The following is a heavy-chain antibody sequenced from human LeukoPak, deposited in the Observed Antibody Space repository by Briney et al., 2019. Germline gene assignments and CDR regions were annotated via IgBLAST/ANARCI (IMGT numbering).Heavy chain of an antibody. D-gene: IGHD6-19*01. CDR1: GFTFSSYS. CDR3: ARGVAGDDAFDI. Sequence: PGGSLRLSCAASGFTFSSYSMNWVRQAPGKGLEWVSSISSSSSYIYYADSVKGRFTISRDNAKNSLYLQMNSLRAEDTAVYYCARGVAGDDAFDIWGQGTMVTVSS. V-gene: IGHV3-21*01. CDR2: ISSSSSYI. J-gene: IGHJ3*02.